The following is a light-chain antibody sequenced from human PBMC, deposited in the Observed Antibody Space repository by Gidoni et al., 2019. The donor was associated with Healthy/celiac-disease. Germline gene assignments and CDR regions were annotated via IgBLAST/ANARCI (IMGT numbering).Light chain of an antibody. Sequence: DIQMTQSPSTLSASVGDSVTITCRASQSISSWLAWYQQKPGKAPRLLIYKASSLESGVPARFSGSGSGTEFTLTIISLQPDDFATYYCQQYNSYSPWTFGQGTKVEIK. CDR1: QSISSW. CDR3: QQYNSYSPWT. CDR2: KAS. V-gene: IGKV1-5*03. J-gene: IGKJ1*01.